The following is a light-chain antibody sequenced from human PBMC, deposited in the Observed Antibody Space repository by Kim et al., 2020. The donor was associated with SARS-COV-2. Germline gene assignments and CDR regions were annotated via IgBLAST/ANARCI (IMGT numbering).Light chain of an antibody. Sequence: SYELTQPPSVSVAPGKTARVTCGGDNIESNSVHWYQQKPGQAPVLVIYYDSDRPSGIPERFSGSNSGNTATLTISRVEGGDEADYYCQVWDSSSDHHCVFGTGTKVTVL. V-gene: IGLV3-21*04. CDR3: QVWDSSSDHHCV. J-gene: IGLJ1*01. CDR1: NIESNS. CDR2: YDS.